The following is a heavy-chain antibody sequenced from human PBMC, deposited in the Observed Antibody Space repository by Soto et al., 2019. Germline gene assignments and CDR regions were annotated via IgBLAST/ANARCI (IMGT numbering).Heavy chain of an antibody. Sequence: PSETLSLACAVYGGSFSGYYWSWIRQPPGKGLEWIGEINHSGSTNYNPSLKSRVTISVDTSKNQFSLKLSSVTAADTAVYYCARGPMTTVVSNWFDPWGQGTLVTVSS. J-gene: IGHJ5*02. D-gene: IGHD4-17*01. CDR1: GGSFSGYY. V-gene: IGHV4-34*01. CDR3: ARGPMTTVVSNWFDP. CDR2: INHSGST.